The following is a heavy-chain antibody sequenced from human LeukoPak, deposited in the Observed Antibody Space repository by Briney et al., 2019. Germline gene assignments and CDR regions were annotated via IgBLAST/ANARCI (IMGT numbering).Heavy chain of an antibody. CDR1: GFTFSSYS. CDR3: ARALAVAGTKTGTSIDY. CDR2: ISSSSSYI. Sequence: KPGGPLRLSCAASGFTFSSYSMNWVRQAPGKGLEWVSSISSSSSYIYYADSVKGRFTISRDNAKNSLYLQMNSLRAEDTAVYYCARALAVAGTKTGTSIDYWGQGTLVTVSS. V-gene: IGHV3-21*01. J-gene: IGHJ4*02. D-gene: IGHD6-19*01.